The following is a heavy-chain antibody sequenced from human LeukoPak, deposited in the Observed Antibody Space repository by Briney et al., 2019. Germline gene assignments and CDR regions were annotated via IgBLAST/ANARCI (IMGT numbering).Heavy chain of an antibody. Sequence: ASVKVSCKASGNTFTSYYIHWVRQAPGQGLEWMGIINPSGGSTSYAQKFQGRVTMTRDTSTGTAYMELSSLRSEDTAVYYCASLSANTPKDYWGQGTLVTVSS. CDR2: INPSGGST. CDR3: ASLSANTPKDY. J-gene: IGHJ4*02. CDR1: GNTFTSYY. D-gene: IGHD5/OR15-5a*01. V-gene: IGHV1-46*01.